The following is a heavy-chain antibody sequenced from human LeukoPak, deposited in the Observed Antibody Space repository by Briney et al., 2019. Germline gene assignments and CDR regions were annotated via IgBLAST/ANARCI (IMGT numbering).Heavy chain of an antibody. CDR3: ARDSQAFCSGVSCLNYFDY. CDR1: GYTFTDFY. D-gene: IGHD2-15*01. V-gene: IGHV1-2*02. Sequence: ASVKVSCKTSGYTFTDFYMHWVRQAPGQGLEWMGWINTKSGATNYAQKFQGRVTLTRDTSITTACMELSRLRSDDTAVYYCARDSQAFCSGVSCLNYFDYWGQGPLVTVPS. CDR2: INTKSGAT. J-gene: IGHJ4*02.